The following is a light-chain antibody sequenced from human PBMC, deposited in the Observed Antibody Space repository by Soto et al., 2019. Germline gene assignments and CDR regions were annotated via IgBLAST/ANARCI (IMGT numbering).Light chain of an antibody. J-gene: IGKJ5*01. CDR2: GVY. CDR1: QTGNNNY. CDR3: QQYGSSSIT. V-gene: IGKV3-20*01. Sequence: IVLTQSPGTLSLSPGERATLSCRASQTGNNNYLAWYQHKSGQAPRLLIYGVYTRASGIPDSFSGSGSGTDFTLTISRLEPEDFAVYYCQQYGSSSITFGQGTRLEI.